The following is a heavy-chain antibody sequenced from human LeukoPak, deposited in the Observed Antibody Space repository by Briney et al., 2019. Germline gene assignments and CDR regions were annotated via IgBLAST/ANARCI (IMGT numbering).Heavy chain of an antibody. Sequence: ASVKVSCKASGYTFTGYYMHWVRQAPGQGLEWMGWINPNSGGTNYAQKFQGRVTMTRDTSTSTAYMELSRLRSDDTAVYYCARVLTYTISGKRTKYYFDYWGQGTLVTVSS. CDR2: INPNSGGT. J-gene: IGHJ4*02. CDR3: ARVLTYTISGKRTKYYFDY. CDR1: GYTFTGYY. V-gene: IGHV1-2*02. D-gene: IGHD3-3*01.